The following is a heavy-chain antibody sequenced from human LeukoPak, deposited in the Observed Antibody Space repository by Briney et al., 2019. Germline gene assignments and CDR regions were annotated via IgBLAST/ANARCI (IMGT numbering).Heavy chain of an antibody. CDR2: IYHSGST. J-gene: IGHJ4*02. CDR3: ARPNSSSWYYFDY. CDR1: GYSISSGYY. V-gene: IGHV4-38-2*01. Sequence: SETLSLTCAVSGYSISSGYYWGWIRQPPGKGLEWIGSIYHSGSTYYNPSLKSRVIISVDTSKNQFSLKLSSVTAADTAVYYCARPNSSSWYYFDYWGQGTLVTVYS. D-gene: IGHD6-13*01.